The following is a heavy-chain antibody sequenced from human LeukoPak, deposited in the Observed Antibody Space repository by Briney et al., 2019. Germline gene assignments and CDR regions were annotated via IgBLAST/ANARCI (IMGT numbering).Heavy chain of an antibody. CDR2: IKQDGSEK. CDR3: ARDGVLPSTVTTFDY. V-gene: IGHV3-7*01. Sequence: GGPLRLSCAASGFTFSSYWMSWVRQAPGKGLEWVANIKQDGSEKYYEDSVKGRFTISRDNAKNSLYLQMNSLRAEDTAVYYCARDGVLPSTVTTFDYWGQGTLVTVSS. J-gene: IGHJ4*02. D-gene: IGHD4-17*01. CDR1: GFTFSSYW.